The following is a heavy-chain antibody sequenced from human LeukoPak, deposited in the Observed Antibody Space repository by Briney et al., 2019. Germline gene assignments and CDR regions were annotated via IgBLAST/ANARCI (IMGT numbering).Heavy chain of an antibody. CDR2: ISAYNGNT. D-gene: IGHD2-2*01. V-gene: IGHV1-18*01. Sequence: PRASVKVSCKASGYTFTSYGISWVRQAPGQGLEWMGWISAYNGNTNYAQKLQGRVTMTTDTSTSTAYVELRSLRSDDTAVYYCARDGKGVVVPAYYYYGMDVWGQGTTVTVSS. J-gene: IGHJ6*02. CDR3: ARDGKGVVVPAYYYYGMDV. CDR1: GYTFTSYG.